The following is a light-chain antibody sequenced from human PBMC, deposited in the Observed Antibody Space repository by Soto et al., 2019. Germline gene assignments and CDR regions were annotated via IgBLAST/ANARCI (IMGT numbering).Light chain of an antibody. CDR2: GAS. V-gene: IGKV3-15*01. CDR1: QSVSSD. CDR3: QQYNNWPPYT. J-gene: IGKJ2*01. Sequence: EIVMTQSPATLSVSPGDRATLSCRASQSVSSDLAWYQQKPGQAPRLLIYGASTRATGIPTRFSGSGSGTEFTLTNSSLQSEDFAVYYCQQYNNWPPYTFGQGTKLEIK.